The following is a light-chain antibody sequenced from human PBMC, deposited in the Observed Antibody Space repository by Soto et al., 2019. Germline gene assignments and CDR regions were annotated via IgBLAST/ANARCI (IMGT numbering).Light chain of an antibody. CDR3: QQRSNWPPIT. V-gene: IGKV3-11*01. CDR2: DAS. CDR1: QSFSSY. Sequence: LVLTQSPATLSLSPGERATLSCRASQSFSSYLAWYQQKPGQAPRLLIYDASNRATGIPARFSGSGSGTDFTLTICSLEPEDFAVYYCQQRSNWPPITFGQGTRLEI. J-gene: IGKJ5*01.